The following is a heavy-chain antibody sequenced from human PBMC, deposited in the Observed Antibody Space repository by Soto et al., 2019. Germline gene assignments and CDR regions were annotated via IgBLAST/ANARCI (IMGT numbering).Heavy chain of an antibody. CDR2: SAPEQGEP. CDR3: AADRKIVGTIGAFDF. V-gene: IGHV1-24*01. CDR1: ENTLTELT. J-gene: IGHJ4*02. Sequence: GASVKVSCKVPENTLTELTIDWLLQAPGKGLEWMGHSAPEQGEPVYPQKFQGRVSMTEDPSTDTAYMELTSLRFEDTAVYFCAADRKIVGTIGAFDFWGQGTLVTVSS. D-gene: IGHD1-26*01.